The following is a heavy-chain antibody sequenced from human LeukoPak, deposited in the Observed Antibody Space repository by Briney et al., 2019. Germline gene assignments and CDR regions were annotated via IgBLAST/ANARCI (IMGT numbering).Heavy chain of an antibody. J-gene: IGHJ5*02. CDR2: VSPDGYD. D-gene: IGHD2-8*01. V-gene: IGHV4-34*01. CDR3: ARIRCVSGPEICYNH. Sequence: SETLSLTCAVSGVSLTDYYWSWIRQSPGKGLEWIGEVSPDGYDKYNPSLKSRVSTSVDRSDNQLSLRLSSVTAADTAIYYCARIRCVSGPEICYNHWAQGSLVTVSS. CDR1: GVSLTDYY.